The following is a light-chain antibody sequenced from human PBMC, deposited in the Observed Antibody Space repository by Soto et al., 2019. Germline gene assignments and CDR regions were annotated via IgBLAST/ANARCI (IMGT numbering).Light chain of an antibody. V-gene: IGLV2-14*01. CDR3: SSYTRSSTHV. CDR2: DVS. Sequence: QSVLTQPGSVSGSPGQSINISCTGTSSDIGGYNYVSWYQQHPGKVPKLMIYDVSNRPSGVSDRFSGSKSGNTASLTISGLQAEHEADYYCSSYTRSSTHVFGTGTKVTVL. CDR1: SSDIGGYNY. J-gene: IGLJ1*01.